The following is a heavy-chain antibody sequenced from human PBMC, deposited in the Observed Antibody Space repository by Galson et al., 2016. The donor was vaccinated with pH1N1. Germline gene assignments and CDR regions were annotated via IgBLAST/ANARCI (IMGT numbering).Heavy chain of an antibody. V-gene: IGHV2-5*02. CDR2: VYWDDDK. J-gene: IGHJ4*02. D-gene: IGHD3-22*01. CDR1: GFSITNRGEA. Sequence: PALVKPTQTLTLTCIFSGFSITNRGEAVGWIRQPPGKALEWLALVYWDDDKFYSRSLQSRLTITKDTSKNQVVLRMTNMDPVDTGIYYCAHLYYYDTSGFYRYFDYWGQGILVTVAS. CDR3: AHLYYYDTSGFYRYFDY.